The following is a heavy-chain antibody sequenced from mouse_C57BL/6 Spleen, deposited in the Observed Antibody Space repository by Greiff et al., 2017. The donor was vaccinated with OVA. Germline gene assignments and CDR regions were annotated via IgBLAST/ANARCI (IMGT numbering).Heavy chain of an antibody. CDR2: IYPGSGST. J-gene: IGHJ3*01. Sequence: QVQLQHPGAELVKPGASVKMSCKASGYTFTSYWITWVKQRPGQGLEWIGDIYPGSGSTNYNEKFKSKATLTVDTSSSTAYMQLSSLTSEDSAVYYCARAGLRELCFAYWGQGTLVTVSA. V-gene: IGHV1-55*01. CDR3: ARAGLRELCFAY. CDR1: GYTFTSYW. D-gene: IGHD2-4*01.